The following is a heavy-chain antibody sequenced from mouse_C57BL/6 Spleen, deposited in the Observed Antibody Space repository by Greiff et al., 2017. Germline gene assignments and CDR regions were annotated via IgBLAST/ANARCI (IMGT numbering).Heavy chain of an antibody. V-gene: IGHV1-54*01. CDR2: INPGSGGT. D-gene: IGHD2-4*01. CDR3: AREGYDYDEGYAMDY. Sequence: VQLQQSGAELVRPGTSVKVSCKASGYAFTNYLIEWVKQRPGQGLAWIGVINPGSGGTNYNEKFKGKATLTADKSSSTAYMQLSSLTSEDSAVYFCAREGYDYDEGYAMDYWGQGTSVTVSS. CDR1: GYAFTNYL. J-gene: IGHJ4*01.